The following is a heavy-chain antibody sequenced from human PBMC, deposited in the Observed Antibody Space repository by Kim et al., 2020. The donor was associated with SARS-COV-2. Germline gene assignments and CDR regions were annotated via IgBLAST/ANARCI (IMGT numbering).Heavy chain of an antibody. CDR3: ARNMGDYDYIWGSYRSDYYYYYMDV. J-gene: IGHJ6*03. Sequence: SETLSLTCAVYGGSFSGYYWSWIRQPPGKGLEWIGEINHSGSTNYNPSLKSRVTISVDTSKNQFSLKLSSVTAADTAVYYCARNMGDYDYIWGSYRSDYYYYYMDVWGKGTTVTVSS. V-gene: IGHV4-34*01. D-gene: IGHD3-16*02. CDR1: GGSFSGYY. CDR2: INHSGST.